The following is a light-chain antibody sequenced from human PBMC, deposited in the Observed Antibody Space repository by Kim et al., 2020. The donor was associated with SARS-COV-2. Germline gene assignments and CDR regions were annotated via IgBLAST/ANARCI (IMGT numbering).Light chain of an antibody. CDR1: QAVSTH. V-gene: IGKV1-8*01. CDR2: AAS. J-gene: IGKJ1*01. Sequence: ASIGDRVTITCRASQAVSTHLAWYQQEPGKAPKLLMYAASTLQSGVPSRFSGSGSGTDFTLTISCLQSEDFATYYCQQYYTYPRTFGQGTKVEIK. CDR3: QQYYTYPRT.